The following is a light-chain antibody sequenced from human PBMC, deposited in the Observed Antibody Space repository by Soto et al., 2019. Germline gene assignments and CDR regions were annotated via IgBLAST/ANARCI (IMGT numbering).Light chain of an antibody. Sequence: EKVMSQSPATVSVSPGERATLSCRASQSVNNNLAWYQQKPGQAPRLLIYAASSRATDIPGRFSGSGSGTEFTLSINSLQSEDFAVYYCQQYDTWPITFGQGTRLEIK. V-gene: IGKV3-15*01. J-gene: IGKJ5*01. CDR1: QSVNNN. CDR2: AAS. CDR3: QQYDTWPIT.